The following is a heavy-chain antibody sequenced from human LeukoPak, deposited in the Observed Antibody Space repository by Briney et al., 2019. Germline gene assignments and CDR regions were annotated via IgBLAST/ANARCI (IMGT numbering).Heavy chain of an antibody. CDR1: GFTFSSYS. CDR2: ISSSSSYI. V-gene: IGHV3-21*01. D-gene: IGHD2-2*01. CDR3: ARTHCSSTSCPSGL. J-gene: IGHJ4*02. Sequence: PGGSLRLSCAASGFTFSSYSMSWVRQAPGKGLEWVSSISSSSSYIYYADSVKGRFTISRDNAKNSLYLQMNSLRADDTAVYYCARTHCSSTSCPSGLWGQGTLVTVSS.